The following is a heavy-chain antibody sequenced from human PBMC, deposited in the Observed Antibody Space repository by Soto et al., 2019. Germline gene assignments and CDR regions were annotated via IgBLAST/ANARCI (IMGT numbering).Heavy chain of an antibody. Sequence: SGPTLVNPTETLTLTCTVSGFSLSSGRMGVSWIRQPPGKPLEWLAHFFSDVERSYSASMQSRLTLSTDTSGSQVVLTMTNMDPVDTATYYCARMDGDFNYYALDVWGQGTTVTVSS. CDR1: GFSLSSGRMG. V-gene: IGHV2-26*01. CDR3: ARMDGDFNYYALDV. CDR2: FFSDVER. D-gene: IGHD4-17*01. J-gene: IGHJ6*02.